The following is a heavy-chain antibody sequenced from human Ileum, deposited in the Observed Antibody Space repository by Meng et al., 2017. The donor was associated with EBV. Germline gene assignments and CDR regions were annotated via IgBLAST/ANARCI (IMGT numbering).Heavy chain of an antibody. D-gene: IGHD1-26*01. V-gene: IGHV4-30-4*01. CDR3: ARSPYSGSALPFFDY. CDR2: IYYSGST. CDR1: GDFFHSPDYY. J-gene: IGHJ4*02. Sequence: EAGPGTVKPSQTLSLPGTVSGDFFHSPDYYWSWIRQPPEKGLEWIGYIYYSGSTYYNPSLKSRVSISGDTSNKQFSLKLTSVTAADTAVYYCARSPYSGSALPFFDYWGQGSLVTVSS.